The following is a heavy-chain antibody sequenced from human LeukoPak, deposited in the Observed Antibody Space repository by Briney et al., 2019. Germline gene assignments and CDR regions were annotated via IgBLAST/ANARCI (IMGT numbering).Heavy chain of an antibody. CDR1: GFSFSSYT. CDR3: ARGGARYLDS. D-gene: IGHD3-9*01. CDR2: MKEDGSDI. J-gene: IGHJ4*02. V-gene: IGHV3-7*01. Sequence: PGGSLRLSCVASGFSFSSYTMSWVRQAPGKGLEWVAKMKEDGSDIHYVDSVKGRFTICRDNAKNSLCLQMSSLRVEDTAVYYCARGGARYLDSWGQGILVTVFS.